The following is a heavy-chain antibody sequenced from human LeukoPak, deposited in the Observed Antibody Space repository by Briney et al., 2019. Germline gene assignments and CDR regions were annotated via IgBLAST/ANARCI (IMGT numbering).Heavy chain of an antibody. Sequence: PSETLSLTCTVSGSSVSGHYWSWIRQPPGKGLEWIGYLYSSGSTNYNPSLKGRVTMSVDTSKNQFSLKLSSVTAADTAVYYCARVILYYYDSSGYPRNPGFDPWGQGTLVTVSS. CDR2: LYSSGST. V-gene: IGHV4-59*02. CDR3: ARVILYYYDSSGYPRNPGFDP. J-gene: IGHJ5*02. CDR1: GSSVSGHY. D-gene: IGHD3-22*01.